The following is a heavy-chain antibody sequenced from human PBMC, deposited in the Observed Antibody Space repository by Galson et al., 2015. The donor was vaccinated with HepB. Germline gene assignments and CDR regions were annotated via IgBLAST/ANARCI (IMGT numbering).Heavy chain of an antibody. J-gene: IGHJ3*02. CDR2: IDPSDSYT. CDR3: ARHPFRITMVRGVMGAFDI. V-gene: IGHV5-10-1*01. Sequence: QSGAEVKKPGESLRISCKGSGYSFTSYWISWVRQMPGKGLEWMGRIDPSDSYTNYSPSFQGHVTISADKSISTAYLQWSSLKASDTAMYYCARHPFRITMVRGVMGAFDIWGQGTMVTVSS. D-gene: IGHD3-10*01. CDR1: GYSFTSYW.